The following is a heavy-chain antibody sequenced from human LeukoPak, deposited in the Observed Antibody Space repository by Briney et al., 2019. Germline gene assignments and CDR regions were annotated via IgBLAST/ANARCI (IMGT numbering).Heavy chain of an antibody. CDR3: ARDGMLDLGYCSSTSCYADY. J-gene: IGHJ4*02. Sequence: PGGSLRLSCAASGFTFSSYEMNWVRQAPGKGLEWVSYISSSGSTIYYADSVKGRFTISRDNSKNTLYLQMNSLRAEDTAVYYCARDGMLDLGYCSSTSCYADYWGQGTLVTVSS. CDR1: GFTFSSYE. V-gene: IGHV3-48*03. CDR2: ISSSGSTI. D-gene: IGHD2-2*01.